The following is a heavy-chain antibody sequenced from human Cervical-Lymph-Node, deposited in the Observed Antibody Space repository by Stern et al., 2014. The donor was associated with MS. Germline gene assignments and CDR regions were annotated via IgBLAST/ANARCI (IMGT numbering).Heavy chain of an antibody. J-gene: IGHJ4*02. CDR2: ISYSGSP. CDR3: ARDVPYYNYVWGSYPAGDY. V-gene: IGHV4-38-2*02. Sequence: QVQLQESGPGLVRPSETLSLSCTVSGCSISGSYHWCWIRQPPGKGLEWSGRISYSGSPYYTPSLKLRFTMSVDPPKTQFSPDVSSVSAADTALYFCARDVPYYNYVWGSYPAGDYWGQGSLVTVSS. CDR1: GCSISGSYH. D-gene: IGHD3-16*02.